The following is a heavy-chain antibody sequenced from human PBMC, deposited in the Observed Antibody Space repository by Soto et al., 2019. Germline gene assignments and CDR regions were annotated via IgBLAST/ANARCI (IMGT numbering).Heavy chain of an antibody. D-gene: IGHD3-16*01. CDR2: IRSKGHNYAT. CDR3: TRDLFSYDYSGILWFDP. V-gene: IGHV3-73*02. Sequence: EVQLVESGGGLVQPGGTLKLSCAASGFAFSGSAMYWVRQASGKGPEWVGRIRSKGHNYATEYAASVKGRFTISRDDSKNTASLQLNSLQTEDTAVYYCTRDLFSYDYSGILWFDPWGQGTLVTVSS. J-gene: IGHJ5*02. CDR1: GFAFSGSA.